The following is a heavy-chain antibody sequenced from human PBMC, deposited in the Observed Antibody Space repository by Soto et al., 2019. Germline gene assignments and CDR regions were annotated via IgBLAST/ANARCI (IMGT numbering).Heavy chain of an antibody. D-gene: IGHD4-17*01. Sequence: QVQLVESGGGVVQPGRSLRLSCVASGFTFSSYGMHWVRQAPGKGLEWVAVISYDGSNKYYADSVKGRFTISRDNSKNTLYLQMNSLRAEDTAVYYCANQGDYGDYDDGGDYWGQGTLVTVSS. V-gene: IGHV3-30*18. J-gene: IGHJ4*02. CDR3: ANQGDYGDYDDGGDY. CDR2: ISYDGSNK. CDR1: GFTFSSYG.